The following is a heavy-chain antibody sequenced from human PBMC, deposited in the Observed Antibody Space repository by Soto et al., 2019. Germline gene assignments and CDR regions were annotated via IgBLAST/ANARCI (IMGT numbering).Heavy chain of an antibody. CDR1: GYTFTAYY. CDR2: INPDSGGT. J-gene: IGHJ4*02. D-gene: IGHD1-26*01. CDR3: SRALSFGSGTLDY. V-gene: IGHV1-2*02. Sequence: QVQLVQSGAEVKKPGASVKVSCKASGYTFTAYYMHWVRQAPGQGLEWMGCINPDSGGTKYAQKFQGRVTMTRDTSITTAYLDLSSLRSDDTAVYYCSRALSFGSGTLDYWGQGTLVTVSS.